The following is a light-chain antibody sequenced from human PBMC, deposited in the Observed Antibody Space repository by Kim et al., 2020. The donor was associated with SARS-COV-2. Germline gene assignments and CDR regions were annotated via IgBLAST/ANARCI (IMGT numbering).Light chain of an antibody. CDR3: QHCDRSPRT. V-gene: IGKV3-20*01. Sequence: EPAPHSSLSSLSIHCSNLSLYPHTPSPAHELLLDVVSGSATAIADRASVSGSRSGTDFTLTISRLEPEDFAVYYCQHCDRSPRTFGQGTKVDIK. CDR1: LSIHCSN. CDR2: VVS. J-gene: IGKJ1*01.